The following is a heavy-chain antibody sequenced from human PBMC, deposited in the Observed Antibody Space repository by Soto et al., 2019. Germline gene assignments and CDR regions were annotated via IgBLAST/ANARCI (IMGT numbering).Heavy chain of an antibody. CDR1: GFTFSSYA. J-gene: IGHJ6*02. D-gene: IGHD6-19*01. CDR2: ISGSGGTK. CDR3: ASPIKYSSGWYDYYYYGMDV. Sequence: GGSLRLSCAASGFTFSSYAMSWVRQAPGKGLEWVSAISGSGGTKYYADSVKGRFTISRDNSKNTMYLQMNGLRAEDTAVYYCASPIKYSSGWYDYYYYGMDVWGQGTTVTVSS. V-gene: IGHV3-23*01.